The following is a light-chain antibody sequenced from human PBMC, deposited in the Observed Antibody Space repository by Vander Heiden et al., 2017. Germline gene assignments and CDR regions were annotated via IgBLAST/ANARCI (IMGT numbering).Light chain of an antibody. CDR3: RQDYNLPLT. CDR2: DAS. V-gene: IGKV1-33*01. CDR1: QAISNY. Sequence: IQMTQSPSSLSSSVGDRVTITCQASQAISNYLNWYQQKPGKAPKLLIYDASNLETAVPSRLSGSGSATAFTFTIISLLPADFATYYCRQDYNLPLTFGHGTKVDIK. J-gene: IGKJ3*01.